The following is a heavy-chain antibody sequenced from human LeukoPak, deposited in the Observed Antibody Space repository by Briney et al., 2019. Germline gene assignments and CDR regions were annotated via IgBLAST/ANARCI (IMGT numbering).Heavy chain of an antibody. CDR1: GGSISSYH. V-gene: IGHV4-59*01. D-gene: IGHD3-3*01. J-gene: IGHJ6*02. CDR3: TRSLGVVIHGGMDV. Sequence: PSETLSLTCTVSGGSISSYHWSWIRKPPGKGLERIGHIYYTGSTNYNPSLKSRVTISLDTSKNQFSLKLSSVTAADTAVYYCTRSLGVVIHGGMDVWGQGTTVTVSS. CDR2: IYYTGST.